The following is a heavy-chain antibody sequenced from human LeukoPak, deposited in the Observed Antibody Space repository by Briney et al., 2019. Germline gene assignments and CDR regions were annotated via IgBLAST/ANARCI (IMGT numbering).Heavy chain of an antibody. CDR2: ISYDGSNK. V-gene: IGHV3-30*18. CDR3: AKGYFDWLPPFDY. CDR1: GFTFSSYG. D-gene: IGHD3-9*01. J-gene: IGHJ4*02. Sequence: PGGSLRLSCAASGFTFSSYGMHWVRQAPGKGLEWVAVISYDGSNKYYADSVKGRFTISRDNSKNTLYLQMNSLRAEDTAVYYCAKGYFDWLPPFDYWGQGTLVTVSS.